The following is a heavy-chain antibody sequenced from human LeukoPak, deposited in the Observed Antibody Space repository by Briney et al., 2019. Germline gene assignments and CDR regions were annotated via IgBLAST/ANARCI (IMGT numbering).Heavy chain of an antibody. CDR1: GDSISSNSVA. J-gene: IGHJ3*02. Sequence: SQTLSLTCAISGDSISSNSVAWNWIRQSPSRGLEWLGRTYYRSKWYNDYAISVKSRITINPDTSKNQFSLQLNSVTPEDTAVYYCARDRTVDTAMVIAHDAFDIWGQGTMVTVSS. D-gene: IGHD5-18*01. CDR3: ARDRTVDTAMVIAHDAFDI. V-gene: IGHV6-1*01. CDR2: TYYRSKWYN.